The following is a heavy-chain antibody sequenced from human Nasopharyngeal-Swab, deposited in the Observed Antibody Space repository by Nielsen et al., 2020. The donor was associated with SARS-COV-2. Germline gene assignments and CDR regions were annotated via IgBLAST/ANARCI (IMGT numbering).Heavy chain of an antibody. Sequence: SVKVSCKASVGTFSSYAIRWVRQAPAQGLEWMGGIIPIFGTENYAQKFQGRVTITADESTSTAYMELSSLRSEETAVYYCAIDPGVGSDCTNGVCYTIFDYWGQGTLVTVSS. J-gene: IGHJ4*02. CDR1: VGTFSSYA. CDR2: IIPIFGTE. V-gene: IGHV1-69*13. D-gene: IGHD2-8*01. CDR3: AIDPGVGSDCTNGVCYTIFDY.